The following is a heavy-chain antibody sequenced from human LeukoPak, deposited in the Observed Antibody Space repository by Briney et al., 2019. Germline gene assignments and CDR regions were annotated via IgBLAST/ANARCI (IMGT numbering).Heavy chain of an antibody. D-gene: IGHD3-10*01. Sequence: PSETLSLTCAVSGYSISSGYYWGCIRQPPGKGLEWIATIYHSGITYYKTSLKSRVTISVDTSKNQFSLKLTSVTAADTAVYYCARVDLLRGVIVRGFDYWGQGTLVTASS. J-gene: IGHJ4*02. V-gene: IGHV4-38-2*01. CDR3: ARVDLLRGVIVRGFDY. CDR1: GYSISSGYY. CDR2: IYHSGIT.